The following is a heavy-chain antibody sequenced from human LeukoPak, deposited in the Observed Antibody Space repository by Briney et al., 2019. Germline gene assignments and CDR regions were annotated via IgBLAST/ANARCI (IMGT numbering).Heavy chain of an antibody. V-gene: IGHV6-1*01. CDR1: GDSVSSNSAA. Sequence: SQTLSLTCAISGDSVSSNSAAWNWIRQSPSRGLEWLGRTYYRSKWYNGYAVSVKSRITISPDTSKNKFSLHLDSVAPEDTAVYYCARSSGHIDYWGQGTLVTVSS. CDR3: ARSSGHIDY. J-gene: IGHJ4*02. CDR2: TYYRSKWYN. D-gene: IGHD3-22*01.